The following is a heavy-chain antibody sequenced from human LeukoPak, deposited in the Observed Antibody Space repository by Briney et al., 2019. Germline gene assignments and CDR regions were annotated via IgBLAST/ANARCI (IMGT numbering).Heavy chain of an antibody. J-gene: IGHJ3*02. V-gene: IGHV3-30*18. CDR2: ISYDGSNK. Sequence: GRSLRLSCAASGFTFSSYAMHWVRQAPGRGLEWVTFISYDGSNKYYADSVKGRFAISRDNSKNTLYLQMNSLTAEDTAVYYCAKVISNSGWSYDAFDIWGQGTLVTVSS. CDR3: AKVISNSGWSYDAFDI. CDR1: GFTFSSYA. D-gene: IGHD6-19*01.